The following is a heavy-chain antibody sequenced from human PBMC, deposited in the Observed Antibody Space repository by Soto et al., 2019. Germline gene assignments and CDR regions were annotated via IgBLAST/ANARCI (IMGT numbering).Heavy chain of an antibody. Sequence: ASVKVSCKASGYTFTSYYMHWVRQAPGRGLEWMGIINPSGGSTSYAQKFQGRVTMTRDTSTSTVYMELSSLRSEDTAVYYCARDRGRGVKQWLVHDAFDIWGQGTMVTVSS. D-gene: IGHD6-19*01. CDR3: ARDRGRGVKQWLVHDAFDI. J-gene: IGHJ3*02. CDR1: GYTFTSYY. CDR2: INPSGGST. V-gene: IGHV1-46*01.